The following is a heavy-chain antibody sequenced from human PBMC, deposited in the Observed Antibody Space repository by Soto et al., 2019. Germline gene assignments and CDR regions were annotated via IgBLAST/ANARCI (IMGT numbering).Heavy chain of an antibody. CDR3: ATDDYGIFPY. CDR1: AYPFTTYY. J-gene: IGHJ4*02. D-gene: IGHD3-10*01. CDR2: IDPRSGGT. V-gene: IGHV1-2*02. Sequence: SVKVSCKVSAYPFTTYYIHWVRQAPGQGLEWMGWIDPRSGGTVYEQKFQGRVTMTRDTSISTVYMDLSGLTSDDTALYYCATDDYGIFPYWGQGSLVTASS.